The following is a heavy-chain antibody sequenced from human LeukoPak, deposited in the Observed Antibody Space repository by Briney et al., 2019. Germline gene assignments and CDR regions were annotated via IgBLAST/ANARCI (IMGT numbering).Heavy chain of an antibody. CDR1: GYTFTSCY. Sequence: GASVKVSCKASGYTFTSCYMHWVRQAPGQGLEWMGIINPSGGSTSYAQKFQGRVTMTRDMSTSTVYMELSSLRSEDTAVYYCARDLVGPYYCDSSGYRHAFDIWGQGTMVTVSS. J-gene: IGHJ3*02. D-gene: IGHD3-22*01. V-gene: IGHV1-46*01. CDR3: ARDLVGPYYCDSSGYRHAFDI. CDR2: INPSGGST.